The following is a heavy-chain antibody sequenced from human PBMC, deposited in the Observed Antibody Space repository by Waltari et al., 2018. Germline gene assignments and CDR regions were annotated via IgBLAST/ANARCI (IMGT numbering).Heavy chain of an antibody. CDR1: GFTFSGST. V-gene: IGHV3-73*01. Sequence: EVQLVESGGGLVQRGGSLKLSCAASGFTFSGSTMHWVRQASGKGLEWVGRIRSKANSYATEYAASVKGRFTISRDDSKNTAYLQMNSLKTEDTAVYYCTSPLHPDYGDYGDGDYWGQGTLVTVSS. CDR3: TSPLHPDYGDYGDGDY. CDR2: IRSKANSYAT. J-gene: IGHJ4*02. D-gene: IGHD4-17*01.